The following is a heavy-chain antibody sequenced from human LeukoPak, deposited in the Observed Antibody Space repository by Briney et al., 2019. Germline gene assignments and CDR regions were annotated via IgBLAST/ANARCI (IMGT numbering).Heavy chain of an antibody. CDR3: AKDTSSTYYDILTGSQGLDY. V-gene: IGHV3-30*18. J-gene: IGHJ4*02. D-gene: IGHD3-9*01. CDR1: GFTFSSYV. CDR2: ISYDGSNK. Sequence: GGSLRLSCAASGFTFSSYVMHWVRQAPGKVLGWVAVISYDGSNKYYADSVKGRFTISRDNSKNTLYLQMNSLRAEDTAVYFCAKDTSSTYYDILTGSQGLDYCGQGTLVTVSS.